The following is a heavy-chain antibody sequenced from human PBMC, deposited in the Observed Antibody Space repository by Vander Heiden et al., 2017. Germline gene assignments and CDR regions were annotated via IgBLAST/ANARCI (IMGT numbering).Heavy chain of an antibody. CDR2: TYYRSNWHH. J-gene: IGHJ4*02. CDR1: GDSVSSNSAA. CDR3: ASGLAAGFDY. D-gene: IGHD6-13*01. V-gene: IGHV6-1*01. Sequence: QVQLKQSGTGRVKPSQTLSLNCGIPGDSVSSNSAAWNWIRQSPSRGLEWLGRTYYRSNWHHDYAISVRSRITINPDTSKNQLSLHLNSVTPEDTAIYYCASGLAAGFDYWGQGSLVTVSS.